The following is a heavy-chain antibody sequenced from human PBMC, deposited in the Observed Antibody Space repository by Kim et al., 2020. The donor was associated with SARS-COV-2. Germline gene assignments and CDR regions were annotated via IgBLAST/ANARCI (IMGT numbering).Heavy chain of an antibody. Sequence: SETLSLTCTVSGGSISSYYWSWIRQPPGKGLEWIGYIYYSGSTNYNPSLKSRVTISVDTSKNQFSLKLSSVTAADTAVYYCARGGLSDYWGQGTLVTVSS. CDR3: ARGGLSDY. D-gene: IGHD3-16*02. CDR1: GGSISSYY. J-gene: IGHJ4*02. V-gene: IGHV4-59*01. CDR2: IYYSGST.